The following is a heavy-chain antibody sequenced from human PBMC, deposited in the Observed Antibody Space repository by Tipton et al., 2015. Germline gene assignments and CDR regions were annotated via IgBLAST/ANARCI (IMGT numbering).Heavy chain of an antibody. CDR3: ARAPVYYGSGTYYLEVDY. Sequence: QSGPEVKKPGSSVKVSCKASGGTFSSYAISWVRQAPGQGLEWMGGIIPLFGTANYAQKIQGRVTITADESTSTAYMELSSLRSEDTAVYYCARAPVYYGSGTYYLEVDYWGQGTLLTVSS. D-gene: IGHD3-10*01. CDR2: IIPLFGTA. V-gene: IGHV1-69*01. J-gene: IGHJ4*02. CDR1: GGTFSSYA.